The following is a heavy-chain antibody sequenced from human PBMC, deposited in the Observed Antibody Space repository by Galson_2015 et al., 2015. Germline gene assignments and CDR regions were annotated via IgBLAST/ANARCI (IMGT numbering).Heavy chain of an antibody. CDR3: AKAGDIVVVPGYTFDY. J-gene: IGHJ4*02. V-gene: IGHV3-23*01. CDR2: ISGSGGST. Sequence: SLRLSCAASGFTFSSYAMSWVRQAPGKGLEWVSAISGSGGSTYYADSVKGRFTISRDNSKNTLYLQVNGLRAEDTAVYYCAKAGDIVVVPGYTFDYWGQGTLVTVSS. CDR1: GFTFSSYA. D-gene: IGHD2-2*01.